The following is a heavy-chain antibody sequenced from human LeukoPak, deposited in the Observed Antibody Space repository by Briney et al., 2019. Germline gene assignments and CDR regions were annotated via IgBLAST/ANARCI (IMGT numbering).Heavy chain of an antibody. J-gene: IGHJ4*02. CDR2: VYATGTT. CDR3: ARVGSGGAWFDF. Sequence: SETLSLTCTVSGGSISSYYWSWIRQPPGKGLEWIAYVYATGTTNYNPSLKTRPTISMDTSKNQLSLTLTSVTAADTAIYYCARVGSGGAWFDFWGQGTLVSVSS. V-gene: IGHV4-59*01. CDR1: GGSISSYY. D-gene: IGHD6-19*01.